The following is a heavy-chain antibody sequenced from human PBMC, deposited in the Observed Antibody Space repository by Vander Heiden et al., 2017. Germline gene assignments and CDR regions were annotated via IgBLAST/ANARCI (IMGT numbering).Heavy chain of an antibody. CDR2: IYYSGST. Sequence: QLQLQESGPGLVKPSETLSLTCTVSGGSISSSSYYWGWIRQPPGKGLEWIGSIYYSGSTYYPPSLKSRVTISVDTSKNQFSLKLSSVTAADTAVYYCASSRITIFGVVIKYFDYWGQGTLVTVSS. CDR3: ASSRITIFGVVIKYFDY. V-gene: IGHV4-39*01. D-gene: IGHD3-3*01. J-gene: IGHJ4*02. CDR1: GGSISSSSYY.